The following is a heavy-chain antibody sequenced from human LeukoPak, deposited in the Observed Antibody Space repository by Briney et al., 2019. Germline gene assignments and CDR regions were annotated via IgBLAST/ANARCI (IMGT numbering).Heavy chain of an antibody. CDR1: GVSISSSNSY. D-gene: IGHD3/OR15-3a*01. Sequence: SETLSLTCTVSGVSISSSNSYWGWIRQPPGKGLEWIGSIYYTGNTYYNASLKSRVTISVDTSKNQISLRLTSVTAADTAMYYCARQTGSGLFTLPGGQGTLVTVSS. CDR3: ARQTGSGLFTLP. V-gene: IGHV4-39*01. CDR2: IYYTGNT. J-gene: IGHJ4*02.